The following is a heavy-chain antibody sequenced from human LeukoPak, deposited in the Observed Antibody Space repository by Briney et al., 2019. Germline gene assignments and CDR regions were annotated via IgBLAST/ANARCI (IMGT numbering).Heavy chain of an antibody. Sequence: SETLSLTCTVSGGSISSYYWSWIRQPPGKGLEWIGYIYYSGSTNYNPSLKSRVTISVDTSKNQFSLKLSSVTAADTAAYYCARRRRWYYYYMDVWGKGTTVTVSS. CDR1: GGSISSYY. V-gene: IGHV4-59*12. J-gene: IGHJ6*03. CDR2: IYYSGST. D-gene: IGHD4-23*01. CDR3: ARRRRWYYYYMDV.